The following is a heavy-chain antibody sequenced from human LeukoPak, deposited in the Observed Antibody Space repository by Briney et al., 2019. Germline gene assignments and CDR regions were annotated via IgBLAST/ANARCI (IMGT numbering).Heavy chain of an antibody. CDR1: GGTFSSYA. CDR2: IIPIFGTA. J-gene: IGHJ6*04. CDR3: ARGPYSYGPSGVYYGMDV. Sequence: SVKVSCKASGGTFSSYAISWVRQAPGQGLEWMGGIIPIFGTANYAQKFQGRVTITADESTSTAYMELSSLRSEDTAVYYCARGPYSYGPSGVYYGMDVWSKGTTVTVSS. V-gene: IGHV1-69*01. D-gene: IGHD5-18*01.